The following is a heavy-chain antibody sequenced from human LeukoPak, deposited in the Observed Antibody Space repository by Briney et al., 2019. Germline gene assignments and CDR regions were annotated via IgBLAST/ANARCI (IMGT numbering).Heavy chain of an antibody. CDR3: ARGIAAAGTLDYFDY. CDR1: RFTFSTYW. D-gene: IGHD6-13*01. J-gene: IGHJ4*02. Sequence: GGSLRLSCAASRFTFSTYWMSWVRQAPGKGLEWVANIKQDGREKYYVDSVKGRFTISRDNAKNSLYLQMNSLRADDTAVYYCARGIAAAGTLDYFDYWGQGTLVTVSS. V-gene: IGHV3-7*01. CDR2: IKQDGREK.